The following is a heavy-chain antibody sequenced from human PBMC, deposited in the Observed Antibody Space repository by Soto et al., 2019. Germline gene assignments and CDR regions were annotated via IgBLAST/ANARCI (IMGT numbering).Heavy chain of an antibody. CDR2: IWYDGSNK. CDR1: GFTFSSYG. CDR3: AREQRRWLQLGRGMDV. D-gene: IGHD5-12*01. J-gene: IGHJ6*02. V-gene: IGHV3-33*01. Sequence: GSLRLSCAASGFTFSSYGMHWVRQAPGKGLEWVAVIWYDGSNKYYADSVKGRFTISRDNSKNTLYLQMNSLRAEDTAVYYCAREQRRWLQLGRGMDVWGQGTTVTVSS.